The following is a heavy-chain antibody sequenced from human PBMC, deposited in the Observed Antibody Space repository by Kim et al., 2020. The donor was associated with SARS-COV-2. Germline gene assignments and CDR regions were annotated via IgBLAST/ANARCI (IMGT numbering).Heavy chain of an antibody. CDR2: MNPNSGNT. CDR1: GYTFTSYD. V-gene: IGHV1-8*01. CDR3: ARYAYSSSWLDYYYGMDV. D-gene: IGHD6-13*01. J-gene: IGHJ6*02. Sequence: ASVKVSCKASGYTFTSYDINWVRQATGQGLEWMGWMNPNSGNTGYAQKFQGRVTMTRNTSISTAYMELSSLRSEDTAVYYCARYAYSSSWLDYYYGMDVWGQGTTVTVSS.